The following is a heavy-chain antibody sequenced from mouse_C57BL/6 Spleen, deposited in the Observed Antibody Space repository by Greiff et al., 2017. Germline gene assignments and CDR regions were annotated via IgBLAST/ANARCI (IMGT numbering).Heavy chain of an antibody. CDR2: ISSGSSTI. CDR3: ARGYDGYYVDY. CDR1: GFTFSDYG. D-gene: IGHD2-3*01. V-gene: IGHV5-17*01. J-gene: IGHJ2*01. Sequence: EVKLMESGGGLVKPGGSLKLSCAASGFTFSDYGMHWVRQAPEKGLEWVAYISSGSSTIYYADTVKGRFTISRDNAKNTLFLQMTSLRSEDTAMYYCARGYDGYYVDYWGPGTTLIVSS.